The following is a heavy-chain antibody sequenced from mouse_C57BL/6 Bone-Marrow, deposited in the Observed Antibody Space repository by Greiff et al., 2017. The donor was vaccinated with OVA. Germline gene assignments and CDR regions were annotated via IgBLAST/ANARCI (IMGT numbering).Heavy chain of an antibody. CDR2: IDPSDSYT. CDR3: ARSQLLWYFDV. CDR1: GYTFTSYW. D-gene: IGHD1-1*01. V-gene: IGHV1-50*01. Sequence: VQLQQPGAELVKPGASVKLSCKASGYTFTSYWMQWVKQRPGQGLEWIGEIDPSDSYTNYNQKFKGKATLPVDTSSSTAYRQLSSLTSEDSAVYYCARSQLLWYFDVWGTGTTVTVSS. J-gene: IGHJ1*03.